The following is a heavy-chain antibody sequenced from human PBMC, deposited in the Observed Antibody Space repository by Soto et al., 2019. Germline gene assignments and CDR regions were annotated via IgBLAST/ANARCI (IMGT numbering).Heavy chain of an antibody. D-gene: IGHD5-18*01. V-gene: IGHV3-33*01. J-gene: IGHJ6*02. CDR3: ARRGYSYGYDYYYYGMDV. Sequence: GGSLRLSCAASGFTFSSYGMHWVSQAPGKGLEWVAVIWYDGSNKYYADSVKGRFTISRDNSKNTLYLRMNSLRAEDTAVYYCARRGYSYGYDYYYYGMDVWGQGTTVTVSS. CDR2: IWYDGSNK. CDR1: GFTFSSYG.